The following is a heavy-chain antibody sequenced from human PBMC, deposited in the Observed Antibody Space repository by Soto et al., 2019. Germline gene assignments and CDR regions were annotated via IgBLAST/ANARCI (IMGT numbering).Heavy chain of an antibody. CDR3: XQRQSGWYVY. CDR2: ISSDGSST. V-gene: IGHV3-74*01. J-gene: IGHJ4*02. D-gene: IGHD6-19*01. CDR1: GFTFSSFW. Sequence: EVQLVESGGGLVQPGGSLRLSCAASGFTFSSFWMHWVRQAPGKGLVWVSRISSDGSSTSYADSVKGRFTISRDNAKXTLYXXXHSXXXXXTAVXXCXQRQSGWYVYWGQGTLVTVSS.